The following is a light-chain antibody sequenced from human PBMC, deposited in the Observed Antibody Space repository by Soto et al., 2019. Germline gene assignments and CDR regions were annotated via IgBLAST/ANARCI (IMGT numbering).Light chain of an antibody. V-gene: IGLV2-14*01. CDR2: EVS. CDR1: SDDVGGYNY. Sequence: QSVLTQPASVSGSPGQSITISCTGTSDDVGGYNYVSWYQQHPGKAPKLIIYEVSNRPSGVSNRFSGSKSGNTASLTISGLQAEDEADYYCSSYTSSSTYVFGTGTKLTVL. CDR3: SSYTSSSTYV. J-gene: IGLJ1*01.